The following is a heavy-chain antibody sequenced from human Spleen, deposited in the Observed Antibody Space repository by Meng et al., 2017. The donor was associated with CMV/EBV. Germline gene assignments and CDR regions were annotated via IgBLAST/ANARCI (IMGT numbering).Heavy chain of an antibody. Sequence: YWSWIRHAPGKGLEWIGYNYHSGTTSYNPSLRGRVTISVDTSKNQFFLKLNSVTAADTAVYYCARDRFDGARTVFGVVNIYSYGLDVWGQGTTVTVSS. CDR2: NYHSGTT. CDR1: Y. CDR3: ARDRFDGARTVFGVVNIYSYGLDV. D-gene: IGHD3-3*01. V-gene: IGHV4-30-4*08. J-gene: IGHJ6*02.